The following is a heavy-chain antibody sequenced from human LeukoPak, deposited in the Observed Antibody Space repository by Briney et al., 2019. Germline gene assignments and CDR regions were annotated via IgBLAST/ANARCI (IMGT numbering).Heavy chain of an antibody. J-gene: IGHJ4*02. V-gene: IGHV1-46*01. CDR3: ARDQAAAGDY. CDR1: GYTFTNYW. D-gene: IGHD6-13*01. Sequence: GASAKVSCKASGYTFTNYWIQWVRQAPGQGLEWVALINPNDGSTTYAHKFQGRVTMTRDTSTSTVYMDLSSLTSEDTAVYYCARDQAAAGDYWGQGTLVTVSS. CDR2: INPNDGST.